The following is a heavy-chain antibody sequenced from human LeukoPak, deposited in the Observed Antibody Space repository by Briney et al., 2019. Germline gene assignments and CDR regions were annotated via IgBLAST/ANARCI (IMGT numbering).Heavy chain of an antibody. J-gene: IGHJ4*02. Sequence: GGSLRLSCAASGFTFDDYAMHWVRQAPGKGLEWVSGISWNSGRKDYADSVKGRFTISRDNAKNSLYLQMNSLRVEDTALYYCAKCLNTSCQGAFDYWGQGTLVTVSS. CDR1: GFTFDDYA. D-gene: IGHD2-2*01. V-gene: IGHV3-9*01. CDR2: ISWNSGRK. CDR3: AKCLNTSCQGAFDY.